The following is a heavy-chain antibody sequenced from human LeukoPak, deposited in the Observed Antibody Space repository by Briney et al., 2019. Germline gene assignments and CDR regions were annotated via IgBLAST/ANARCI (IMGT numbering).Heavy chain of an antibody. Sequence: PGGSLRLSCAASGFTFSSYSMNWVRQAPGKGLEWVSSISSSSSYIYYADSVKGRFTISRDNAKNSLYLQMNSLRAEDTAVYYCARDVVVVAAYFDYWGQGTLVTVSS. CDR2: ISSSSSYI. CDR1: GFTFSSYS. V-gene: IGHV3-21*01. CDR3: ARDVVVVAAYFDY. J-gene: IGHJ4*02. D-gene: IGHD2-15*01.